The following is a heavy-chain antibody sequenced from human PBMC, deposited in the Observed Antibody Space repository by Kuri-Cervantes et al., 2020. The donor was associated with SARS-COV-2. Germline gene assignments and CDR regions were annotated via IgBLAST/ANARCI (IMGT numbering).Heavy chain of an antibody. CDR2: ISGSGGST. Sequence: GESLKISCAASGFTFSSYAMSWVRQAPGKGLERVSAISGSGGSTYYADSVKGRFTISRDNSKNTLYLQMNSLRAEDTAVYYCAKDLNLETYYDFWSGYYYYYGMDVWGQGTTVTVSS. D-gene: IGHD3-3*01. CDR1: GFTFSSYA. J-gene: IGHJ6*02. V-gene: IGHV3-23*01. CDR3: AKDLNLETYYDFWSGYYYYYGMDV.